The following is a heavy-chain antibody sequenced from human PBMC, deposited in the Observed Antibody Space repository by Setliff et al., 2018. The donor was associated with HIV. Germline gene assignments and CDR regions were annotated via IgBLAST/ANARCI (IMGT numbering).Heavy chain of an antibody. CDR3: ARVSITYWYSIPRDYYCYMDV. J-gene: IGHJ6*03. CDR2: IYYSGST. V-gene: IGHV4-39*07. D-gene: IGHD2-8*02. Sequence: PSETLSLTCSVSGGSFSSDGYYWGWIRQFPGKGLEWIGSIYYSGSTYYHPSLKSRVAISVDTSRNQFSLKVSSVTAADTAVYYCARVSITYWYSIPRDYYCYMDVWGEGTTVTVSS. CDR1: GGSFSSDGYY.